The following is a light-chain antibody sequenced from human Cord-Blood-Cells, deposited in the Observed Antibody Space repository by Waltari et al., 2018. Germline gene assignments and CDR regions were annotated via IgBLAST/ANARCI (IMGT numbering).Light chain of an antibody. CDR3: QQYNNWPKT. V-gene: IGKV3-15*01. CDR1: QRVSSN. CDR2: GAS. Sequence: DIVMTHSPATLSVSPGERATLSCRASQRVSSNLAWYQQKPGQAPRLLIYGASTRATGIPARFSGSGSGTEFTLTISSLQSEDFAVYYCQQYNNWPKTFGQGTKVEIK. J-gene: IGKJ1*01.